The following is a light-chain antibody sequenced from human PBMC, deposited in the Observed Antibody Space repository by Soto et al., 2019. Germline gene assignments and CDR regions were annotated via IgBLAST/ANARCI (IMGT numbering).Light chain of an antibody. CDR2: SAS. CDR3: QQTDSAPLT. Sequence: DIQMTQSPSSLSASVGDRVTITCRASQGINFYLAWYQQKPGKAPKLLIHSASTLQSGVPSRFAGSRSGTDFTLTINSLQPEDVATCFCQQTDSAPLTFGGGTKV. J-gene: IGKJ4*01. CDR1: QGINFY. V-gene: IGKV1-27*01.